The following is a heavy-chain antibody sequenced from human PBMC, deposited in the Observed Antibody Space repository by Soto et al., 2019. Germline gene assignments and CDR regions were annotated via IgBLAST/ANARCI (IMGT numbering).Heavy chain of an antibody. J-gene: IGHJ4*02. V-gene: IGHV1-18*01. D-gene: IGHD2-15*01. CDR1: GYTFTSYG. Sequence: ASVKVSCKASGYTFTSYGISWVRQAPGQGLEWMGWISAYNGNTNYAQKLQGRVTMTTDTSTSTAYMELRSLRSDDTAVYYCARDLGYCSGGSCSSGHFDYWGQGTLVTVSS. CDR2: ISAYNGNT. CDR3: ARDLGYCSGGSCSSGHFDY.